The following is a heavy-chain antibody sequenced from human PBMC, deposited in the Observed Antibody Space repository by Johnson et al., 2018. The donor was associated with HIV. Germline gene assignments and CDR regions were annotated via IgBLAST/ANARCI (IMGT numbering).Heavy chain of an antibody. CDR2: IGTAGDT. CDR3: ARAVCRGGRCYSHDAFDI. Sequence: VQLVESGGGLVQPGRSLRLSCAASGFTFGDYAMHWVRQRPGKGLEWVSTIGTAGDTYYPCSVKGLFTVSREDAKNSLYLQMNSLRAGAPALYYCARAVCRGGRCYSHDAFDIWGQGTMVTVSS. D-gene: IGHD2-15*01. CDR1: GFTFGDYA. J-gene: IGHJ3*02. V-gene: IGHV3-13*01.